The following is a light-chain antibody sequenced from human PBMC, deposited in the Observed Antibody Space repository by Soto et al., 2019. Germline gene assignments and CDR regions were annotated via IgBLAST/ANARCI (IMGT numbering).Light chain of an antibody. CDR2: DVN. V-gene: IGLV2-11*01. Sequence: QSALTQPRSVSGSPGQSVTISCTGTSSDVGNYNYVSWYQQHPGKAPKLMIYDVNKRPSGVPDRFSGSKSGNTASLTISGLQAEDEADYYCCSYAGRYTFVFGTGTKSPS. CDR3: CSYAGRYTFV. J-gene: IGLJ1*01. CDR1: SSDVGNYNY.